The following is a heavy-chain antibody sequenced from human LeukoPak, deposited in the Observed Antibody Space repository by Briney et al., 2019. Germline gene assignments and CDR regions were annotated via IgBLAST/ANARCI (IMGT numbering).Heavy chain of an antibody. CDR3: ARSDGYGLVGI. CDR1: GGSFSGYY. J-gene: IGHJ3*02. Sequence: SETLSLTCAVYGGSFSGYYWSWIRQPPGKGLEWIGEINHSGSTNYNPSLKSRVIIIIDTPKNHFSLTLSSVTAADTAVYYCARSDGYGLVGIWGQGTMVTVSS. D-gene: IGHD3-10*01. V-gene: IGHV4-34*01. CDR2: INHSGST.